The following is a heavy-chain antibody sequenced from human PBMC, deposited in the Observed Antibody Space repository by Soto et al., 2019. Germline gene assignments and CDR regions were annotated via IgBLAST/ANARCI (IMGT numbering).Heavy chain of an antibody. Sequence: GASVKVSCKASGYTFTSYGISWVRQAPGQGLEWMGWISAYNGNTNYAQKLQGRVTMTTDTSTSTAYMELRSLRSDDTAVYYCARDAPRSYYESSGHADYWGQGTLVTVSS. CDR2: ISAYNGNT. V-gene: IGHV1-18*04. J-gene: IGHJ4*02. D-gene: IGHD3-22*01. CDR3: ARDAPRSYYESSGHADY. CDR1: GYTFTSYG.